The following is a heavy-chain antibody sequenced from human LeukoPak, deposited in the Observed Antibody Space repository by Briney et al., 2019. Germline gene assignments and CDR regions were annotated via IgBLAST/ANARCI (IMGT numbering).Heavy chain of an antibody. CDR2: IISIFGTA. CDR3: ARDLGDSSGYYLDAFDI. V-gene: IGHV1-69*06. D-gene: IGHD3-22*01. J-gene: IGHJ3*02. Sequence: SVKVSCKASGGTFSNYAISWVRQAPGQGLEWMGGIISIFGTANYAQKFQGRVTITADKSTSTAYMELSSLRSEDTAVYYCARDLGDSSGYYLDAFDIWGQGTMVTVSS. CDR1: GGTFSNYA.